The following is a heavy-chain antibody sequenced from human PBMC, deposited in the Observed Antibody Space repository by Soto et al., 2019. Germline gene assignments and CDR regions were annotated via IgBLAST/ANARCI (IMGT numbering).Heavy chain of an antibody. J-gene: IGHJ6*02. Sequence: QVQLVQSGAEVKKPGSSVKVSCKASGGTFSSYAISWVRQAPGQGLEWMGGIIPIFGTANYAQKFQGRVTITPYDSTSTAYMELSSLRSEDTAVYYCARGSAHKNRYYYYYGMDVWGQGTTVTVSS. CDR3: ARGSAHKNRYYYYYGMDV. V-gene: IGHV1-69*01. CDR1: GGTFSSYA. CDR2: IIPIFGTA.